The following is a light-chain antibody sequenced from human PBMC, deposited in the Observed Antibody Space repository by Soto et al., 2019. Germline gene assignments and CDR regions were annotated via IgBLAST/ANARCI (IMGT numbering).Light chain of an antibody. V-gene: IGKV1-5*03. CDR1: QSIFSW. Sequence: IQMTQSPSTLSASVGDRVSITCRASQSIFSWLAWYQQKPGKAPKLLIYKASSLESGVPSRYSGSGSGTEFTLTISGLQPDELATYYCQQYNRFPYSFGQGTKLEIK. J-gene: IGKJ2*03. CDR3: QQYNRFPYS. CDR2: KAS.